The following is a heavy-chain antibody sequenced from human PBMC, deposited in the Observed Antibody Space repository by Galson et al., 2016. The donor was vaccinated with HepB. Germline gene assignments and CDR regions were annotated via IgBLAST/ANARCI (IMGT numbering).Heavy chain of an antibody. CDR3: TKDGDSTGDYYSKFN. Sequence: SLRLSCAAAGFTFSNYAMSWVRQAPGKGLEWVSTISGSGDSTYYADSGKGRFTISRDKSKNTLYLQMNSLRAEDTAVYYCTKDGDSTGDYYSKFNWGQGTLGTVSS. D-gene: IGHD3-22*01. J-gene: IGHJ4*02. CDR2: ISGSGDST. V-gene: IGHV3-23*01. CDR1: GFTFSNYA.